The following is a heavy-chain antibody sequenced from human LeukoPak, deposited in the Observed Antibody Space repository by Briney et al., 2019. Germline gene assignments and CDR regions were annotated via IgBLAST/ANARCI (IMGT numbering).Heavy chain of an antibody. J-gene: IGHJ4*02. Sequence: SETLSLTCTVSGYSISSGYYWGWIRQPPGKGLEWIGSIYYSGSTYYNPSLKSRVTISVDTSKNQFSLKLSSVTAADTAVYYCARHGGLERWLQIFDYWGQGTLVTVSS. D-gene: IGHD5-24*01. CDR1: GYSISSGYY. CDR3: ARHGGLERWLQIFDY. CDR2: IYYSGST. V-gene: IGHV4-38-2*02.